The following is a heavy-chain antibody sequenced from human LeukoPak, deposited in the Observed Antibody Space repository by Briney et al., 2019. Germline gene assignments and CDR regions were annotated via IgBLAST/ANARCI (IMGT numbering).Heavy chain of an antibody. CDR1: GYTFTGYY. J-gene: IGHJ4*02. CDR3: ARGIAVADLLFDY. V-gene: IGHV1-2*02. Sequence: GASVKVSCKASGYTFTGYYVHWVRLAPGKGLEWMGWINPNSGGTNYAQKFQGRVTMTRDTSISTAYVELSSLTSDDMAVYYCARGIAVADLLFDYWGQGTLVTVSS. D-gene: IGHD6-19*01. CDR2: INPNSGGT.